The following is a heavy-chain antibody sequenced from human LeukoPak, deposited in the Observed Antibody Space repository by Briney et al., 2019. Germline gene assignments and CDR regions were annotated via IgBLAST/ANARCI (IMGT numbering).Heavy chain of an antibody. J-gene: IGHJ5*02. V-gene: IGHV4-34*01. CDR3: ARGLGFDP. CDR1: GGSFSGYY. CDR2: INHSGSS. Sequence: SETLSLTCAVYGGSFSGYYWSWIRQPPGKGLEWIGEINHSGSSNYNPSLKSRVTISVDTSKNQFSLKLSSVTAADTAVYYCARGLGFDPWGQGTLVTVSS.